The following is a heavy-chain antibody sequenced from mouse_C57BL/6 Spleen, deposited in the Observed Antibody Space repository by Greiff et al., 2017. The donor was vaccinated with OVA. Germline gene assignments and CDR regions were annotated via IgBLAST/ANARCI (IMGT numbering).Heavy chain of an antibody. CDR3: ASGDSWAY. J-gene: IGHJ3*01. D-gene: IGHD2-12*01. Sequence: QVQLKESGAELVKPGASVKLSCKASGYAFSSYWMNWVKQRPGKGLEWIGQIYPGDGDTNYNGKFKGKATLTADKSSSTAYMQLSSLTSEDSAVYVCASGDSWAYWGQGTLVTVSA. CDR1: GYAFSSYW. V-gene: IGHV1-80*01. CDR2: IYPGDGDT.